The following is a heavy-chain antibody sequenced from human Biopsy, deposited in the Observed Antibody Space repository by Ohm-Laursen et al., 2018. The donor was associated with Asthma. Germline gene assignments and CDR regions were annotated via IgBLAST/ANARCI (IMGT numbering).Heavy chain of an antibody. CDR3: ARDRAVTGLNDAFDT. Sequence: SLRLSCTAIGFTFDDYAMSWVRQAPGKGLEWVSGINWNGGSTGYADSVKGRFTLSRDNAKNSLYLQMNSLRAEDTALYHCARDRAVTGLNDAFDTWGQGTQVTVSS. D-gene: IGHD4-17*01. CDR1: GFTFDDYA. V-gene: IGHV3-20*01. J-gene: IGHJ5*02. CDR2: INWNGGST.